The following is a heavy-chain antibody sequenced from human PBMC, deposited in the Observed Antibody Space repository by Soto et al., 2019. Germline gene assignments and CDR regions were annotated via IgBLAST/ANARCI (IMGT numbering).Heavy chain of an antibody. Sequence: QITLKESGPTRVKPTQTLALTCTFSGFSLTTSGVGVGWIRKTPGKALEWLAVIYWDDDKRYSPSLKSRLTNTKXXSXNXXVLTMACMDPVDTATYFCAHRGYMYGNWDHGYFDYWGQGILVTVSS. V-gene: IGHV2-5*02. D-gene: IGHD5-18*01. CDR2: IYWDDDK. J-gene: IGHJ4*02. CDR1: GFSLTTSGVG. CDR3: AHRGYMYGNWDHGYFDY.